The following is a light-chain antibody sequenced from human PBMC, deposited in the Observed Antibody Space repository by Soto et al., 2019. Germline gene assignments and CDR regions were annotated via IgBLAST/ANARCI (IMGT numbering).Light chain of an antibody. Sequence: LTQPASVSGSPGQSITISCTGTSSDVGSYNLVSWYQQHPGKAPKLMIYEGSKRPSGVSNRFSGSKSGNTASLTISGLQAEDEADYYCCSYAGSSPVVFGGGTKLTVL. CDR3: CSYAGSSPVV. V-gene: IGLV2-23*01. J-gene: IGLJ2*01. CDR2: EGS. CDR1: SSDVGSYNL.